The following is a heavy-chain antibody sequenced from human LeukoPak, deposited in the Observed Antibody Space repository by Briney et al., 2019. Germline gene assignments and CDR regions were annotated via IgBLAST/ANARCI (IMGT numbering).Heavy chain of an antibody. CDR3: ARARNYYDSSGFYYEGDAFDI. D-gene: IGHD3-22*01. J-gene: IGHJ3*02. CDR2: IYSNGST. CDR1: GGSISSYH. Sequence: SETLSLTCTVSGGSISSYHWSWTRQPPGKGLESIGYIYSNGSTHYNPSLKSRVTISVDTSKNQFSLKLSSVTAADTAVYYCARARNYYDSSGFYYEGDAFDIWAKGQWSPSLQ. V-gene: IGHV4-59*01.